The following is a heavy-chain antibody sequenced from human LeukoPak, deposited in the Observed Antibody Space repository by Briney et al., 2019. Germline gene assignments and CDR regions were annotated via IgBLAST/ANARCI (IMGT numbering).Heavy chain of an antibody. D-gene: IGHD3-9*01. CDR3: ARETDYFAGSGVDY. CDR2: ISAYNGNT. Sequence: GASVRVSCKASGYTFTSYGISWVRQAPGQGLEWMGWISAYNGNTNYAQKLQGRVTMTTDTSTSTAYMELRSLRSDDTAVYYCARETDYFAGSGVDYWGQGTLVTVSS. CDR1: GYTFTSYG. J-gene: IGHJ4*02. V-gene: IGHV1-18*01.